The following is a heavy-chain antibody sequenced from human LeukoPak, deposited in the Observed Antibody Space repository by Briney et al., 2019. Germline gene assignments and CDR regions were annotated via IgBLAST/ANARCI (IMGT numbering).Heavy chain of an antibody. V-gene: IGHV1-18*01. J-gene: IGHJ3*02. Sequence: ASVKVSCKASGYTFTSYGISWVRQAPGQGLEWMGWISAYNGNTNYVQKLQGRVTMTTDTSTSTAYMELRSLRSDDTAVYYCTSKSPGAGYYHGYAFDIWGQGTMVTVSS. D-gene: IGHD3-22*01. CDR3: TSKSPGAGYYHGYAFDI. CDR2: ISAYNGNT. CDR1: GYTFTSYG.